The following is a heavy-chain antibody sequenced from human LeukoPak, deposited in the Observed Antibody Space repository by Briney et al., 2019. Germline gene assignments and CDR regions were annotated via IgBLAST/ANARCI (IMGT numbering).Heavy chain of an antibody. CDR2: ISSSGTIM. J-gene: IGHJ6*03. CDR1: GFSFSDYY. D-gene: IGHD3-3*01. V-gene: IGHV3-11*01. CDR3: ARGDDFSMDV. Sequence: GRSLRLSCAASGFSFSDYYMKWISQAPGKGRGWDSYISSSGTIMYYADSVKGRLIISRDNAKNSLYLQMNNLRAEDTAVYFCARGDDFSMDVWGKGTTVTVSS.